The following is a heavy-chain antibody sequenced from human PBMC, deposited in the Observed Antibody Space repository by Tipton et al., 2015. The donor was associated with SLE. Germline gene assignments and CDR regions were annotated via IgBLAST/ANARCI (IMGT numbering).Heavy chain of an antibody. CDR1: GFTFDDYA. CDR3: ARQLFSPDAFDI. V-gene: IGHV3-9*01. D-gene: IGHD1-1*01. J-gene: IGHJ3*02. Sequence: SLRLSCAASGFTFDDYAMHWVRQAPGKGLEWVSGISWNSGSIGYADSVKGRFTISRDNAKNSLYLQMNSLRAEDTAVYYCARQLFSPDAFDIWGQGTMVTVSS. CDR2: ISWNSGSI.